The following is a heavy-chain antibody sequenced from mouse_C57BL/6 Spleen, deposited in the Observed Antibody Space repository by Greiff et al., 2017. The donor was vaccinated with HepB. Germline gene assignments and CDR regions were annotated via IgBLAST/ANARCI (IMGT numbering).Heavy chain of an antibody. V-gene: IGHV5-16*01. CDR2: INYDGSST. D-gene: IGHD1-1*01. CDR3: ARDRAYYYGSRAWYFDV. CDR1: GFTFSDYY. J-gene: IGHJ1*03. Sequence: EVMLVESEGGLVQPGSSMKLSCTASGFTFSDYYMAWVRQVPEKGLEWVANINYDGSSTYYLDSLKSRFIISRDNAKNILYLQMSSLTSEDTATYYCARDRAYYYGSRAWYFDVWGTGTTVTVSS.